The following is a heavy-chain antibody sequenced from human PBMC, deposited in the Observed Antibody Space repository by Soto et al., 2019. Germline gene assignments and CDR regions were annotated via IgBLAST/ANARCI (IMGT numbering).Heavy chain of an antibody. D-gene: IGHD2-2*02. V-gene: IGHV1-69*01. J-gene: IGHJ5*02. CDR1: GDTFSSYA. CDR3: ARDGVWGYCSSTSCYTGVWFDP. Sequence: QVQLVQSGAEVKKPGSSVKVSCKASGDTFSSYAISWVRQAPGQGLEWMGGIIPIFGTANYAQKFQGRVTITADESTSTAYMELSSLRSEDTAVYYCARDGVWGYCSSTSCYTGVWFDPWGQGTLVTVSS. CDR2: IIPIFGTA.